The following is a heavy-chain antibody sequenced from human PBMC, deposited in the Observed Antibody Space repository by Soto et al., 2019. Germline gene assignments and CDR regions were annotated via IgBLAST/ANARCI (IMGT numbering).Heavy chain of an antibody. D-gene: IGHD2-2*01. Sequence: QVQLVQSEAEVKKPVSSVKVSCKASGGTFSSYAISWVRQAPGQGLEWMGGIIPIFGTANYAQKFQGRVTITADESTSTAYMELSSLRSEDTAVYYCAGSEDIVVVPAAMPHRGYYYYYGMDVWCQGTTVTVSS. CDR3: AGSEDIVVVPAAMPHRGYYYYYGMDV. V-gene: IGHV1-69*01. CDR1: GGTFSSYA. J-gene: IGHJ6*02. CDR2: IIPIFGTA.